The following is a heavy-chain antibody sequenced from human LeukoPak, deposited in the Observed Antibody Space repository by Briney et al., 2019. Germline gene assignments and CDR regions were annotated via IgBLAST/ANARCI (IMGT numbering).Heavy chain of an antibody. CDR1: GYSFTSYW. D-gene: IGHD4-23*01. J-gene: IGHJ3*02. Sequence: GESLKISCKGSGYSFTSYWIGWVRQMPGKGLEWMGIIYPGDSDTRHSPSFQGQVTISADKSISTAYLQWSSLKASDTVMYYCARPTTVVAFDAFDIWGQGTMVTVSS. V-gene: IGHV5-51*01. CDR3: ARPTTVVAFDAFDI. CDR2: IYPGDSDT.